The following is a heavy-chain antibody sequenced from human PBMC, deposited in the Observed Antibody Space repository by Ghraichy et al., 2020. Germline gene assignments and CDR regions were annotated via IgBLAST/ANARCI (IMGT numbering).Heavy chain of an antibody. V-gene: IGHV3-53*01. CDR1: GFTVSSKY. D-gene: IGHD3-10*01. Sequence: GGSLRLSCAASGFTVSSKYMSWVRQTPGKGLEWVSLIYSGGTIYYADSVKGRFTISRDNSKNTLFLQMNSLRAEDTAVYYCARSPYGSGSYFPLWLDYWGQGTLVTVSS. J-gene: IGHJ4*02. CDR2: IYSGGTI. CDR3: ARSPYGSGSYFPLWLDY.